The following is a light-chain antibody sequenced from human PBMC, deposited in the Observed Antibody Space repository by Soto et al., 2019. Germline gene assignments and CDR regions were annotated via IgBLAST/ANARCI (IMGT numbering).Light chain of an antibody. CDR1: SSDVGGYNY. J-gene: IGLJ3*02. CDR2: GVN. V-gene: IGLV2-14*01. Sequence: QSVLTQPASVSGSPGQSITISCSGTSSDVGGYNYVSWFQQHPGKAPKLLVYGVNNRPSGVPHRFSGSKSDNTATLTISGLQAEDEGHYYCFSYTSGSNLGVFGGGTKLTV. CDR3: FSYTSGSNLGV.